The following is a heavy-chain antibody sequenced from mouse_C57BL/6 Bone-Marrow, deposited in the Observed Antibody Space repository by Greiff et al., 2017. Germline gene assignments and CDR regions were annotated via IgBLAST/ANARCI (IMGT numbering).Heavy chain of an antibody. D-gene: IGHD3-2*02. V-gene: IGHV1-52*01. CDR1: GSPFTSYW. Sequence: QVQLQQPGAELVRPGSSVKLSCTASGSPFTSYWMHLVQPRPIQSLEWIGNIAPYDSETNYNQKFKDKATLTVDKSSSTVYMKLRSRTSEYSAVYYCAREDSPGYRAMDYWGQGTSVTVSS. CDR3: AREDSPGYRAMDY. J-gene: IGHJ4*01. CDR2: IAPYDSET.